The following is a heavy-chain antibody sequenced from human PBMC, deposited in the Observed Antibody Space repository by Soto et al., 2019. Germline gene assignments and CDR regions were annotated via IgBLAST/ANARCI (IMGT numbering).Heavy chain of an antibody. CDR2: INPNSGGT. Sequence: ASVKVSCKASGYTFTGYYMHWVRQAPGQGLEWMGWINPNSGGTNYAQRFQGRVTMTRDTSISTAYMELSRLRSDDTAVYYCASAVVVVAATGYYYYYGMDVWGQGTTVTVSS. V-gene: IGHV1-2*02. J-gene: IGHJ6*02. CDR3: ASAVVVVAATGYYYYYGMDV. CDR1: GYTFTGYY. D-gene: IGHD2-15*01.